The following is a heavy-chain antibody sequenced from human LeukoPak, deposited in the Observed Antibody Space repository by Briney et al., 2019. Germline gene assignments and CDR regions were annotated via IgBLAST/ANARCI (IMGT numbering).Heavy chain of an antibody. D-gene: IGHD4-17*01. J-gene: IGHJ6*03. V-gene: IGHV1-69*05. CDR2: LIPLFGTT. Sequence: ASVKVSCKASGGTLSGYAISWVRPAPGQGIEWMGGLIPLFGTTNCTRRFQGRITISTDESTTTAYMELSGLTFEDTAVYYCAGGDPFNYYMDVWGRGITVSV. CDR1: GGTLSGYA. CDR3: AGGDPFNYYMDV.